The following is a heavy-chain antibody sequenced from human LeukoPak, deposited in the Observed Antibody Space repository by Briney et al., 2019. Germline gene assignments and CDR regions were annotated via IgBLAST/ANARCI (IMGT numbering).Heavy chain of an antibody. CDR2: ITGSGGTT. V-gene: IGHV3-23*01. CDR1: GFTFSTYG. J-gene: IGHJ4*02. CDR3: AKDRSTLTWFYFDY. D-gene: IGHD4-11*01. Sequence: GGSLRLSCAASGFTFSTYGVTWVRQAPGKGLEWVSAITGSGGTTYYSDSVKGRFTISRDNSKNTLYLQMNSLRAEDTAVYYCAKDRSTLTWFYFDYWGRGTLVTVSS.